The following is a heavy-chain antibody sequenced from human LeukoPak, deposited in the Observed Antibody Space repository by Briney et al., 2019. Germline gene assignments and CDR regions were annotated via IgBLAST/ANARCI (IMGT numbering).Heavy chain of an antibody. J-gene: IGHJ4*02. V-gene: IGHV1-69*05. D-gene: IGHD2-15*01. CDR1: GGTFISYA. CDR3: ASTPFSRYCSGGSCYSGGFDY. CDR2: IIPIFGTA. Sequence: SVKVSCKASGGTFISYAISWGRQAPGQGREWMGGIIPIFGTANYAQKFQGRVTITTDESTSTAYMELSSLRSEDTAVYYCASTPFSRYCSGGSCYSGGFDYWGQGTLVTVSS.